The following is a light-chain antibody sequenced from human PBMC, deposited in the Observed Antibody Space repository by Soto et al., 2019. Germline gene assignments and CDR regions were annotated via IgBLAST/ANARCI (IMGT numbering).Light chain of an antibody. CDR2: GAY. Sequence: EIVLTQSPGTLSLSPGERATLSCRASQSFSSSYLAWYQQKHGQAPRLLIYGAYSRATGIPDMFSGSGSETAFTLTIGRLEPEDFAVYYCQHCGSALFTFGPGNKVDIK. CDR1: QSFSSSY. CDR3: QHCGSALFT. J-gene: IGKJ3*01. V-gene: IGKV3-20*01.